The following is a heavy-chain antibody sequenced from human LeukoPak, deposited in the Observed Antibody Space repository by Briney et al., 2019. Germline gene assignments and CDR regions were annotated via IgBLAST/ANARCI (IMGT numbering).Heavy chain of an antibody. V-gene: IGHV3-11*01. J-gene: IGHJ6*02. D-gene: IGHD2-2*02. CDR2: ISSSGYTI. CDR3: ASRGAISRGGHFYYDMDV. Sequence: PGGSLRLSCAASGFTFSDYYMSWIRQAPGKGLEWVSCISSSGYTIYYADSLKGRFTISRDNAKNSLYLQMNSLRAEDTAVYYCASRGAISRGGHFYYDMDVWGQGTTVTVSS. CDR1: GFTFSDYY.